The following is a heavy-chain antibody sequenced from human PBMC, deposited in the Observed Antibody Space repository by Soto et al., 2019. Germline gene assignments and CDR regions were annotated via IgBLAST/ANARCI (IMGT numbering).Heavy chain of an antibody. CDR2: ITGSGAGS. CDR3: AKAYSNRWPNDWFDP. D-gene: IGHD6-13*01. J-gene: IGHJ5*02. V-gene: IGHV3-23*01. Sequence: EVQLLESGGGWLQPGGSLRLSCAASGFTFSSYAMNWARQAPGKGLEWVSGITGSGAGSYYSDSVQGRFTISRDNSKNTLYLQMNSLRAEDTAVYYCAKAYSNRWPNDWFDPWGQGTLVTVSS. CDR1: GFTFSSYA.